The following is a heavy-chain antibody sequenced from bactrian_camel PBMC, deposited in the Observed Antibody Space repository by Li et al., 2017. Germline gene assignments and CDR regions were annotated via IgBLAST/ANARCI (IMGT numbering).Heavy chain of an antibody. J-gene: IGHJ4*01. Sequence: HVQLVESGGGSVQAGGSLRLSCAVSGVSFADTDMGWYRQFPGNECELVSSISSEHGTHYADSVKGRFTISKDTAKNTLYLQMDNLKPEDTAMYYCAADARQYAGSWRSLVADSFDYWGQGTQVTVS. CDR2: ISSEHGT. CDR3: AADARQYAGSWRSLVADSFDY. CDR1: GVSFADTD. D-gene: IGHD6*01. V-gene: IGHV3S55*01.